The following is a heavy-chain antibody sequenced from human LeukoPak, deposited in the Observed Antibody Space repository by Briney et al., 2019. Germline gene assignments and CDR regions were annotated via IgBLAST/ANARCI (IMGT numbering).Heavy chain of an antibody. CDR1: GYTFTNYY. CDR2: IDPRGGST. D-gene: IGHD6-13*01. Sequence: VASVKVSCKASGYTFTNYYMHWVRQAPGQGLEWMGVIDPRGGSTTHAQKVQGRFTMTRDTSTSTVYMELRSLNSEDTAVYYCARSHSSWYCFDPWGQGTLVTVSS. V-gene: IGHV1-46*01. J-gene: IGHJ5*02. CDR3: ARSHSSWYCFDP.